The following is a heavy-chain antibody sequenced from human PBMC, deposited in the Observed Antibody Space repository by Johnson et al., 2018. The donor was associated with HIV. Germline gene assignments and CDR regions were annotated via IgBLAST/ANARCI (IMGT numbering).Heavy chain of an antibody. J-gene: IGHJ3*02. CDR1: GFTFSSYG. V-gene: IGHV3-30*19. CDR3: ARVKTPAGPRGPGAFDI. D-gene: IGHD6-25*01. Sequence: QVQLVESGGGVVQPGRSLRLSCAASGFTFSSYGMHWVRQAPGKGLEWVAVIWYDGSNKYYADSVKGRFTISRDNSKNTLYLQMNSLRAEDTAVYYCARVKTPAGPRGPGAFDIWGQGTMVTVSS. CDR2: IWYDGSNK.